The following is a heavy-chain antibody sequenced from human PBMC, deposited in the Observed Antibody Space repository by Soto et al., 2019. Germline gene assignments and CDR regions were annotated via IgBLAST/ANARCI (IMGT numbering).Heavy chain of an antibody. D-gene: IGHD6-19*01. V-gene: IGHV3-53*01. CDR3: VRGSGEQWLQTDP. CDR2: FYSGGDT. J-gene: IGHJ5*02. CDR1: GFTVSSSY. Sequence: GGSLRLSCAASGFTVSSSYMNWVRQAPGKGLEWVSVFYSGGDTSYADSVKGRFTISRDNSKNTVYLQMNSLRAEDTAVYYCVRGSGEQWLQTDPLGQGTLLTVSS.